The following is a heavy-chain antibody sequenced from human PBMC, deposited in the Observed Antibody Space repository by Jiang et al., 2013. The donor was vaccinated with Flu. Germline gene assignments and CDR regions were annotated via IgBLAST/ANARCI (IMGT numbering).Heavy chain of an antibody. V-gene: IGHV7-4-1*02. CDR1: GYTFTSYA. D-gene: IGHD6-19*01. CDR3: ARTSARFIAVAGDYYYGMDV. Sequence: KVSCKASGYTFTSYAMNWVRQAPGQGLEWMGWINTNTGNPTYAQGFTGRFVFSLDTSVSTAYLQISSLKAEDTAVYYCARTSARFIAVAGDYYYGMDVWGQGTTVTVSS. J-gene: IGHJ6*02. CDR2: INTNTGNP.